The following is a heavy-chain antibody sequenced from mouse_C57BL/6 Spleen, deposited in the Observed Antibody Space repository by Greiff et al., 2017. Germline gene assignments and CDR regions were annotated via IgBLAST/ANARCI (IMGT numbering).Heavy chain of an antibody. Sequence: VQLQQSGGDLVKPGGSLKLSCAASGFTFSSYGMSWVRQTPDKRLEWVATISSGGSYTYYPDSVKGRFTISRDNAKNTLYLQMSSLKSEDTAMYYCARHSGYDYDYFDYWGQGTTLTVSS. V-gene: IGHV5-6*01. CDR1: GFTFSSYG. CDR3: ARHSGYDYDYFDY. D-gene: IGHD2-4*01. CDR2: ISSGGSYT. J-gene: IGHJ2*01.